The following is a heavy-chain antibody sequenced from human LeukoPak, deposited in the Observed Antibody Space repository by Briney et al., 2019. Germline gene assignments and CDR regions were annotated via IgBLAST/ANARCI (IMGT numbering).Heavy chain of an antibody. Sequence: GGSLRLSCAASGFTFSSYSMSWVRQAPGKGLEWVSGINWNGGSTFYADSVKGRFTISRDNAKNSLYLRMNSLRAEDTALYYCARGGRVGDLVSEYCFDFWGQGTLVTVSS. CDR1: GFTFSSYS. J-gene: IGHJ4*02. CDR2: INWNGGST. CDR3: ARGGRVGDLVSEYCFDF. V-gene: IGHV3-20*04. D-gene: IGHD2/OR15-2a*01.